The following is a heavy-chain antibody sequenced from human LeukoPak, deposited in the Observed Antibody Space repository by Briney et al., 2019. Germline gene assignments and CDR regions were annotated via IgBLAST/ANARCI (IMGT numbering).Heavy chain of an antibody. V-gene: IGHV3-21*04. D-gene: IGHD1-1*01. CDR3: AKDISGYTAAFDI. Sequence: PGGSLRLSCAASGFSFSDYNMNWVRQAPGKGLEWVSSISSGSSYIYYADSVKGRFTISRDNAKNSLYLQMNSLRAEDMALYYCAKDISGYTAAFDIWGQGTMVTVSS. J-gene: IGHJ3*02. CDR2: ISSGSSYI. CDR1: GFSFSDYN.